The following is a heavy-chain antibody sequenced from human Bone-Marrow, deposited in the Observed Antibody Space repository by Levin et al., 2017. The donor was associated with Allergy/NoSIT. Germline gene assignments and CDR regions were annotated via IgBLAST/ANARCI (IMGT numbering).Heavy chain of an antibody. Sequence: SQTLSLTCAISGDSVSRTSAAWNWFRQSPSRGLEWLGRTYYTSKWYTDYEVSVKSRITIKPDTSKNQFSLQLTSVTPEDTAVYYCGRGEDYLLYGINHWGQGTLVTVSS. CDR1: GDSVSRTSAA. V-gene: IGHV6-1*01. J-gene: IGHJ5*02. D-gene: IGHD3/OR15-3a*01. CDR3: GRGEDYLLYGINH. CDR2: TYYTSKWYT.